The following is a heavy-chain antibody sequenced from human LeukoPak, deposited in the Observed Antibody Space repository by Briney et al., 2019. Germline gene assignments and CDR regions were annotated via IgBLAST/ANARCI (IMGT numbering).Heavy chain of an antibody. CDR2: INHGGST. J-gene: IGHJ3*02. V-gene: IGHV4-34*01. CDR1: GGSFSGDF. Sequence: PSETLSLTCAVYGGSFSGDFWSWIRQSPGKGLEWIGEINHGGSTTYNPSLQSRVTISVDTSNNQFSLKLASVTAADTAVYYCVRDTRVKTFSSGSGSSRRHAFDIWGQGTMVTVSS. D-gene: IGHD3-10*01. CDR3: VRDTRVKTFSSGSGSSRRHAFDI.